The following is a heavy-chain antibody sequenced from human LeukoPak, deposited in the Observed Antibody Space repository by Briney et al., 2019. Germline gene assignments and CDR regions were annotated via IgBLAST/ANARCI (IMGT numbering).Heavy chain of an antibody. J-gene: IGHJ4*02. V-gene: IGHV4-34*01. D-gene: IGHD6-19*01. Sequence: SETLSLTCAVSGVPVSNYYWSWVRQSPRQGLEWIGEINHSGYTNYNPSLKTRVTMSIDTSKNQFSLKVTSVTAADAGVYYCTRAVAGHPDWGQGTLVTVSS. CDR2: INHSGYT. CDR3: TRAVAGHPD. CDR1: GVPVSNYY.